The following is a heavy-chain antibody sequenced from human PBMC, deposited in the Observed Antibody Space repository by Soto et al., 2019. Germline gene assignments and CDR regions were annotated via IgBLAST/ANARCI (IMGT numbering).Heavy chain of an antibody. CDR2: VWFDGSKE. CDR1: GYSFASHG. V-gene: IGHV3-33*01. J-gene: IGHJ4*02. Sequence: PGGSLRLSCAGSGYSFASHGIHWVRQAPGKGLEWLAIVWFDGSKEYYADSVRGRFTISRDNSKNTVNLQMNSLRAEDTAVYYCARDPWAADYWGQGTLVTVSS. D-gene: IGHD3-16*01. CDR3: ARDPWAADY.